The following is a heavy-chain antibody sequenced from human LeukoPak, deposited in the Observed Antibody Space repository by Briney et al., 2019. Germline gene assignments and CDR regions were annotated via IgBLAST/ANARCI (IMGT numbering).Heavy chain of an antibody. J-gene: IGHJ5*02. CDR1: GYSISSAYY. V-gene: IGHV4-38-2*02. Sequence: SETLSLTCTVSGYSISSAYYWGWIRQPPGKGLEWIGSIYHSGSTYYNPSLKSRVTISVDTSKNQFSLKLSSVTAADTAVYYCARGRDIVVVPAANWFDPWGQGTLVTVSS. D-gene: IGHD2-2*01. CDR3: ARGRDIVVVPAANWFDP. CDR2: IYHSGST.